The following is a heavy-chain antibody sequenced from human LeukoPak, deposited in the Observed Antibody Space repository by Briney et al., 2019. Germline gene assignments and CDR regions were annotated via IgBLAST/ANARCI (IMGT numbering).Heavy chain of an antibody. Sequence: GGSLRLSCTASGFTFSGAWMTWVRQAPGKGLEWVAVISYDGSNKYYADSVKGRFTISRDNSKNTLYLQMNSLRAEDTAVYYCAKDFDSSSGYTGILDYWGQGTLVTVSS. J-gene: IGHJ4*02. CDR3: AKDFDSSSGYTGILDY. CDR2: ISYDGSNK. D-gene: IGHD6-25*01. V-gene: IGHV3-30*18. CDR1: GFTFSGAW.